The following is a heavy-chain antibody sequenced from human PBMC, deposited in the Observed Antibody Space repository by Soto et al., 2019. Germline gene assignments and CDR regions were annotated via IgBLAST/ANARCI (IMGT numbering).Heavy chain of an antibody. CDR1: GFTSSSYG. CDR3: AKVAAVAGTLDY. Sequence: QVQLVESGGGVVQPGRSLRLSCAASGFTSSSYGMHWVRQAPGKGLEWVAVISYDGSNKYYADSVKGRFTISRDNSKNTLYLQMNSLRAEDTAVYYCAKVAAVAGTLDYWGQGTLVTVSS. CDR2: ISYDGSNK. V-gene: IGHV3-30*18. J-gene: IGHJ4*02. D-gene: IGHD6-19*01.